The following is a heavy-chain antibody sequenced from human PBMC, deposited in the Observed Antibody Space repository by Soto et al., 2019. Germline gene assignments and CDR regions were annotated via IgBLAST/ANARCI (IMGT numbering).Heavy chain of an antibody. V-gene: IGHV1-18*04. D-gene: IGHD2-2*01. CDR1: GYTFTSYG. CDR3: ARDLGNCSSTSCYPWFDP. J-gene: IGHJ5*02. CDR2: ISAYNGNT. Sequence: ASVKVSCKASGYTFTSYGISWVRQAPGQGLEWMGWISAYNGNTNYAQKLQGRVTMTTDTSTSTAYMELRSLRSDDTAVYYCARDLGNCSSTSCYPWFDPWGQGTLVTVSS.